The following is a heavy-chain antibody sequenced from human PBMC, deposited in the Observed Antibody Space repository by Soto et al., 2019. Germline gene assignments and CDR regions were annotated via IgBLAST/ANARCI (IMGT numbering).Heavy chain of an antibody. D-gene: IGHD3-10*01. V-gene: IGHV3-53*01. CDR3: GTHPGGGGY. J-gene: IGHJ4*02. Sequence: EVQLVESGGGLIQPGGSLRLSCAVSGFTVSNNYMSWVRQAPGKGLEGVSVIYSGGYTAYGDSVKGRFTISRDNSKKQLYLKRNSRGADDRAGFYCGTHPGGGGYWGQGTLVTVSS. CDR2: IYSGGYT. CDR1: GFTVSNNY.